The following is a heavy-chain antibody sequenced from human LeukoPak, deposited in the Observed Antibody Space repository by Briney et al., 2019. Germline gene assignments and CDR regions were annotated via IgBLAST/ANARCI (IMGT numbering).Heavy chain of an antibody. D-gene: IGHD3-3*01. CDR3: AKNPSDYDFWSGPPFDP. CDR2: IWYDGSNK. CDR1: GFTFSSYG. J-gene: IGHJ5*02. Sequence: PGGSLRLSCAASGFTFSSYGMHWVRQAPGKGLEWVAVIWYDGSNKYYADSVKGRFTISRDNSKNSLYLQMNSLRTEDTALYYCAKNPSDYDFWSGPPFDPWGQGTLVTVSS. V-gene: IGHV3-33*03.